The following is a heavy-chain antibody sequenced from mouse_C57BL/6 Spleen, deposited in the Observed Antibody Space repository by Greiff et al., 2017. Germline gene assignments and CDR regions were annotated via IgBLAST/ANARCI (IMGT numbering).Heavy chain of an antibody. Sequence: QVQLQQPGAELVMPGASVKLSCKASGYTFTSYWMHWVKQRPGQGLEWIGEIDPSDSYTNYNQKFKGKSTLTVDKSSSTAYMQLSSLTSEDSAVYYCARGILRSVDYWGQGTTLTVSS. V-gene: IGHV1-69*01. CDR2: IDPSDSYT. J-gene: IGHJ2*01. D-gene: IGHD1-1*01. CDR3: ARGILRSVDY. CDR1: GYTFTSYW.